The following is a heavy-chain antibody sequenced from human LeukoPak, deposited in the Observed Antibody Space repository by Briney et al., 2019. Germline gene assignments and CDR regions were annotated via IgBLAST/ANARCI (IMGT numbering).Heavy chain of an antibody. D-gene: IGHD6-19*01. CDR2: ISYDGSNK. CDR1: GFTFSSYG. J-gene: IGHJ4*02. V-gene: IGHV3-30*18. Sequence: PGGSLRLSCAASGFTFSSYGMHWVRQAPGKGLEWVAVISYDGSNKYYADSVKGRFTISRDNSKNTLYLRMNSLRAEDTAVYYCAKTEIKGAVAGVDYWGQGTLVTVSS. CDR3: AKTEIKGAVAGVDY.